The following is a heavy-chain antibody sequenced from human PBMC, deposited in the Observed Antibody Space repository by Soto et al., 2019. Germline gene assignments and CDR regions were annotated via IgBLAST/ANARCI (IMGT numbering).Heavy chain of an antibody. V-gene: IGHV4-31*03. Sequence: SETLSLTCTVSGGSISSGGYYWTWIRQHPGKGLEWIGYIFYSGGTYYNPSLKSRVAISVDTSKNQFSLKLRSVTAADTAVYYCTRTYTIGSRHGMDVWGPGNTVTVSS. J-gene: IGHJ6*02. CDR1: GGSISSGGYY. CDR2: IFYSGGT. D-gene: IGHD3-3*01. CDR3: TRTYTIGSRHGMDV.